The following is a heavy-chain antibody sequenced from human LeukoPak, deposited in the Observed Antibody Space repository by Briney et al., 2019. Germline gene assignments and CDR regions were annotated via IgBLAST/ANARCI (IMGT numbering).Heavy chain of an antibody. CDR1: GFTVSSNY. J-gene: IGHJ6*02. CDR3: ASQGGDYSNPSGLYYYYGMDV. D-gene: IGHD4-11*01. V-gene: IGHV3-66*02. Sequence: PGGSLRLSCAASGFTVSSNYMSWVRQAPGKGLEWVSVIYSGDSTYYADSVKGRFTISRDNSKNTLYLQMNSLRAEDTAVYYCASQGGDYSNPSGLYYYYGMDVWGQGTTVTVSS. CDR2: IYSGDST.